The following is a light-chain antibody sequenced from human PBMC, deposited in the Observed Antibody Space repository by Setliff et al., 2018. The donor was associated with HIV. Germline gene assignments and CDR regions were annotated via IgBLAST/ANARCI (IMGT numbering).Light chain of an antibody. J-gene: IGLJ1*01. CDR3: SIHRSRGYV. V-gene: IGLV2-8*01. Sequence: QSVLTQPPSASGSPGQSVTISCTGTSSDVGRYNFVSWYQQHPGKAPKLMIYEVSKRPSGVPDRFSGSKSDNTASLTVSGLQAEDEADYYCSIHRSRGYVFGSGTKSPS. CDR1: SSDVGRYNF. CDR2: EVS.